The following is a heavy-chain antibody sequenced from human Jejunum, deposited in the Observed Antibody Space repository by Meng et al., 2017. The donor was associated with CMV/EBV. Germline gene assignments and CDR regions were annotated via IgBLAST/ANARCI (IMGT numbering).Heavy chain of an antibody. J-gene: IGHJ4*02. D-gene: IGHD6-25*01. Sequence: QLVQPGAEEKNPGPSVQVSCKAAGYTLTSYYLHWVRQAPGQGLEWMGRTSPNNGDTKYAQKFQGRVTMTRDTSNNTAYMELTRLTSDDTAVYYCARDSGSWHYYFDYWGQGTLVTVSS. CDR1: GYTLTSYY. V-gene: IGHV1-2*06. CDR2: TSPNNGDT. CDR3: ARDSGSWHYYFDY.